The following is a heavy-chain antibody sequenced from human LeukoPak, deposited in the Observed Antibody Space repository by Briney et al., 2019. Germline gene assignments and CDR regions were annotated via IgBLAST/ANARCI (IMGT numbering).Heavy chain of an antibody. CDR3: ARDRLLEDRDYSYYYYMDV. CDR1: GFPLSSYA. D-gene: IGHD1-1*01. CDR2: ISSSSSYI. Sequence: GGSLRLSCAAPGFPLSSYAMSWVRQAPGKGLEWVSSISSSSSYIYYADSVKGRFTISRDNAKNSLYLQMNSLRAEDTAVYHCARDRLLEDRDYSYYYYMDVWGKGTTVTVSS. V-gene: IGHV3-21*01. J-gene: IGHJ6*03.